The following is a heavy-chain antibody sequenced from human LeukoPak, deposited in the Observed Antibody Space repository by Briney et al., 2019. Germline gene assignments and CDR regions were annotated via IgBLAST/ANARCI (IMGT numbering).Heavy chain of an antibody. CDR2: MNPNSGNT. CDR1: GYTFTSYD. J-gene: IGHJ3*02. Sequence: ASVKASCKASGYTFTSYDINWVRQATGQGLEWMGWMNPNSGNTGYAQKFQGRVTMTRDTSISTAYMELSSLRSEDTAVYYCARVYYDSSGGDAFDIWGQGTMVTVSS. CDR3: ARVYYDSSGGDAFDI. D-gene: IGHD3-22*01. V-gene: IGHV1-8*01.